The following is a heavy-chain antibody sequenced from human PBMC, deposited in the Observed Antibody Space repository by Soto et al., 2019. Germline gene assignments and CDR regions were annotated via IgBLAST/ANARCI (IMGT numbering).Heavy chain of an antibody. CDR2: VHPGDSET. V-gene: IGHV5-51*01. J-gene: IGHJ4*02. D-gene: IGHD5-18*01. Sequence: GASLKISCRVSGYSFTTYWIGWVRQMSGKGLEWVGIVHPGDSETRYSSSFQGRVTISADRSINTAYLQWSSLQASDTAMYSCARQGGPDTPMIIDYWGQGTLVTVSS. CDR3: ARQGGPDTPMIIDY. CDR1: GYSFTTYW.